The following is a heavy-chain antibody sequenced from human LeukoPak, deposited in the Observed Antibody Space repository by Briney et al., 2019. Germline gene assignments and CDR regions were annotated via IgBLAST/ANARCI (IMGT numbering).Heavy chain of an antibody. V-gene: IGHV1-2*06. D-gene: IGHD6-13*01. CDR1: GYTFTGYY. J-gene: IGHJ4*02. CDR2: INPNSGGT. CDR3: ARDPPKSIAAAVPSDY. Sequence: ASVKVSCKASGYTFTGYYMHWVRQAPGQGLEWMGRINPNSGGTNYAQKFQGRVTTTRDTSISTAYMELSRLRSDDTAVYYCARDPPKSIAAAVPSDYWGQGTLVTVSS.